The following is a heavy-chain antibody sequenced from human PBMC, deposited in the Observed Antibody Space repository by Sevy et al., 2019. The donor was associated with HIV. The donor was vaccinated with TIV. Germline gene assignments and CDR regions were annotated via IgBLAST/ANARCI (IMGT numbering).Heavy chain of an antibody. J-gene: IGHJ4*02. CDR3: ARDPVAYGGNSGLDY. CDR1: GGSISSGGYY. Sequence: SETLSLTCTVSGGSISSGGYYWSWIRQHPGKGLEWSGYIYYSGSTYYNPSLKSRVTISVDTSKNQFSLKLSSVTAADTAVYYCARDPVAYGGNSGLDYWGQGTLVTVSS. CDR2: IYYSGST. D-gene: IGHD4-17*01. V-gene: IGHV4-31*03.